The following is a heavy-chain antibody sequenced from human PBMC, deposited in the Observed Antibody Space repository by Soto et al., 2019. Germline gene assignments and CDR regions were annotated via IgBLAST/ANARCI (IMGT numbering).Heavy chain of an antibody. CDR1: GFTFSSYA. V-gene: IGHV3-30-3*01. D-gene: IGHD6-13*01. J-gene: IGHJ6*02. CDR3: ARDTVYSSYGMDV. Sequence: GGSLRLSCAASGFTFSSYAMHWVRQASGKGLEWVAVISYDGSNKYYADSVKGRFTISRDNSKNTLYLQMNSLRAEDTAVYYCARDTVYSSYGMDVWGQGTTVTVSS. CDR2: ISYDGSNK.